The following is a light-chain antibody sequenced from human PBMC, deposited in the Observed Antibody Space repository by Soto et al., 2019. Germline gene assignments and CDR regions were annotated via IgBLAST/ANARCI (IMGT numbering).Light chain of an antibody. Sequence: QSVLTQPASVSGSPGQSSTISCTGTSSDVGSYDLVSWYQHHSGKAPKLIIYEVNKRPSGISDRFSGSKSGNTASLTISGRQAEDEADYFCCSFVRTNGLLFGGGTKVTVL. CDR2: EVN. J-gene: IGLJ2*01. CDR3: CSFVRTNGLL. CDR1: SSDVGSYDL. V-gene: IGLV2-23*02.